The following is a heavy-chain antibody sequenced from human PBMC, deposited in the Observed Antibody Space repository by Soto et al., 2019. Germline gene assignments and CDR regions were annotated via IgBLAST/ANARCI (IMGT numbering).Heavy chain of an antibody. CDR3: ARDCSGGSCYYYYGMDV. Sequence: PGGSLRLSCAASGFTVSSNYMSWVRQAPGKGLEWVSVIYSGGSTYYADSVKGRFTISRDNSKNTLYLQMNSLRAEDTAVYYCARDCSGGSCYYYYGMDVWGQGPTVTVSS. J-gene: IGHJ6*02. CDR1: GFTVSSNY. V-gene: IGHV3-53*01. D-gene: IGHD2-15*01. CDR2: IYSGGST.